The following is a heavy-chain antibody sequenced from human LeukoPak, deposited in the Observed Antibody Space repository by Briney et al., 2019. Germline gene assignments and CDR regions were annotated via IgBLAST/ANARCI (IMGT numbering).Heavy chain of an antibody. Sequence: ASVKVSCKASGYTFTSHYMQWVRQAPGQGLEWMGIINPSGGSTSYAQKFQGRVTMTRVTSTSTVYMELSSLRSEDTAVYYCATMDHFDYWGQGTLVTISS. CDR1: GYTFTSHY. V-gene: IGHV1-46*01. D-gene: IGHD3/OR15-3a*01. CDR2: INPSGGST. J-gene: IGHJ4*02. CDR3: ATMDHFDY.